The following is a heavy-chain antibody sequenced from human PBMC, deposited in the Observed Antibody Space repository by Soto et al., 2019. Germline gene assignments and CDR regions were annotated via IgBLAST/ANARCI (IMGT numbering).Heavy chain of an antibody. Sequence: SAAATGVAFSDGAVNWVRQAPGKGLEWVATISATGGSTYFADSVKGRFTISRDNSKNTLYLQMNGLRVEDTAVYYCAKDRLAGNFDYWGQGTQVTVSS. CDR3: AKDRLAGNFDY. J-gene: IGHJ4*02. V-gene: IGHV3-23*01. CDR1: GVAFSDGA. CDR2: ISATGGST.